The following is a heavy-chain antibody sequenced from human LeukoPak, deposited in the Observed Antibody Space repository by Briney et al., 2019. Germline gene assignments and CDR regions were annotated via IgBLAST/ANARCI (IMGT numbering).Heavy chain of an antibody. CDR1: GFTFSSYE. V-gene: IGHV3-48*03. CDR2: ISSGGSTI. D-gene: IGHD3-10*01. CDR3: ARDRSGSGSYHTPNFDY. Sequence: GGSLRLSCAASGFTFSSYEMNWVRQAPGKGLEWVSYISSGGSTIYYADSVKGRFTISRDNAKNSLYLQMNSLRAEDTAVYYCARDRSGSGSYHTPNFDYWGQGTLVTVSS. J-gene: IGHJ4*02.